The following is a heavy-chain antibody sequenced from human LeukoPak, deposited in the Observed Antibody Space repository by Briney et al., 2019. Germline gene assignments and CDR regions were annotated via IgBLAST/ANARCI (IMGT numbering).Heavy chain of an antibody. CDR1: GFTLSSYA. CDR2: ISGSGGST. D-gene: IGHD1-26*01. Sequence: GGSLRLSCAASGFTLSSYAMSWVRQAPGKGLEWLSSISGSGGSTNYADSVKGRFTISRDNSNNTLYLKMNSLRAEDTAVYYCEKKGIRSGNYPFDYWGQGTLVTVSS. CDR3: EKKGIRSGNYPFDY. V-gene: IGHV3-23*01. J-gene: IGHJ4*02.